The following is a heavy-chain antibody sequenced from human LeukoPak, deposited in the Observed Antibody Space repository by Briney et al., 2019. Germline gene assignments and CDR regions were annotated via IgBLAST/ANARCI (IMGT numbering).Heavy chain of an antibody. D-gene: IGHD2-15*01. V-gene: IGHV4-59*01. Sequence: SETLSLTCTVSGASISSNYWNWIRQPPGKGLEWIGYIYYRGSTNYNPSLKSRVTTSVDTSKNQVSLRLTSVTAADTAVYFCARGRSCNGGTCLLDYWGQGTLVTVSS. CDR3: ARGRSCNGGTCLLDY. CDR2: IYYRGST. CDR1: GASISSNY. J-gene: IGHJ4*02.